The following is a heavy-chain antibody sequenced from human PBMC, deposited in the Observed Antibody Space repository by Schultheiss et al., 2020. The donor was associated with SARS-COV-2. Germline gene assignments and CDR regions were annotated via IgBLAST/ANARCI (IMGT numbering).Heavy chain of an antibody. D-gene: IGHD5-18*01. J-gene: IGHJ4*02. CDR2: MNPNSGNT. CDR1: GYTFTSYD. Sequence: ASVKVSCKASGYTFTSYDINWVRQATGQGLEWMGWMNPNSGNTNYAQKLQGRVTMTTDTSTSTAYMELSSLRSEDTAVYYCATGRGYSYGLRGERGDYWGQGTLVTVSS. CDR3: ATGRGYSYGLRGERGDY. V-gene: IGHV1-8*01.